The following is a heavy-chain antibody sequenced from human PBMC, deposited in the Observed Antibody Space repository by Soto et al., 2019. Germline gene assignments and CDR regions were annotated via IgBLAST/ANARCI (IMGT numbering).Heavy chain of an antibody. CDR2: IWYDGSNK. Sequence: GGSLRLSCAASGFTFSSYGMHWVRQAPGKGLEWVAVIWYDGSNKYYADSVKGRFTISRDNSKNTLFLQMNSRVCGGHRAQLQGELIVGRVYGHGDSTLEGRGVEGAPTIKDSPNPLQTLPWG. V-gene: IGHV3-33*01. J-gene: IGHJ5*02. CDR3: GELIVGRVYGHGDSTLEGRGVEGAPTIKDSPNPLQTLP. D-gene: IGHD2-21*02. CDR1: GFTFSSYG.